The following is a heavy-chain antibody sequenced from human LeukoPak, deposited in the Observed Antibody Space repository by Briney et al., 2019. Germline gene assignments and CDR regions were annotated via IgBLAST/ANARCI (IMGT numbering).Heavy chain of an antibody. CDR2: ISSRGSTI. Sequence: GGSLRLSCAASGFTFRSYEMNWVRQAPGKGLEWVSYISSRGSTIYYADSVKGRFTISRDNAKNSLYLQMNSLRAEDTAVYYCAELGITMIGGVWGKGTTVTISS. CDR1: GFTFRSYE. V-gene: IGHV3-48*03. D-gene: IGHD3-10*02. J-gene: IGHJ6*04. CDR3: AELGITMIGGV.